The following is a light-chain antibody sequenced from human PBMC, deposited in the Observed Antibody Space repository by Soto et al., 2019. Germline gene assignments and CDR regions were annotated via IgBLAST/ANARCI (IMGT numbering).Light chain of an antibody. CDR1: QSVGNNY. CDR2: DAS. J-gene: IGKJ4*01. CDR3: QQYGSTPLT. V-gene: IGKV3-20*01. Sequence: EIVLTQSPGTLSLSPGERATLSCRASQSVGNNYLAWYQQKPGQAPRFLIYDASSRATGIPDRFSGSGSGTDFTIPISRLEPEDFAVYYCQQYGSTPLTFGRGTKVEIK.